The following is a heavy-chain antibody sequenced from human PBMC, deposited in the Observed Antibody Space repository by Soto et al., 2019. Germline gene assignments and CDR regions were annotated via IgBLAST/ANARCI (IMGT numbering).Heavy chain of an antibody. Sequence: GGSLRLSCTTSGFTFGDYALSWVRQAPGKGLEWVGFIRRNAYGGTTDYAASVKGRFTISRDDSKSIAYLQMNSLRTEDTALYYCTRASSLDFDFWGQGTLVPVSS. V-gene: IGHV3-49*04. J-gene: IGHJ4*02. CDR2: IRRNAYGGTT. CDR1: GFTFGDYA. D-gene: IGHD3-16*01. CDR3: TRASSLDFDF.